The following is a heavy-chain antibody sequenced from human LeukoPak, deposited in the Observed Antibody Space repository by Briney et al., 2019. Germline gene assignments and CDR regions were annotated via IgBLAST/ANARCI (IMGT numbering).Heavy chain of an antibody. J-gene: IGHJ4*02. V-gene: IGHV3-30*18. CDR3: AKDETSFGY. CDR2: ISYDGSNK. Sequence: GGSLRLPCAASGFTFSSYGMHWVRQAPGKGLEWVAVISYDGSNKYYADSVKGRFTISRDNSKNTLYLQMNSLRAEDTAVYYCAKDETSFGYWGQGTLVTVSS. CDR1: GFTFSSYG.